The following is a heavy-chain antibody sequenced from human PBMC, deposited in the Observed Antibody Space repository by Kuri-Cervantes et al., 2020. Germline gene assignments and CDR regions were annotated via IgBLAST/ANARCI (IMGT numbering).Heavy chain of an antibody. CDR1: GGSFSGYY. V-gene: IGHV4-34*01. J-gene: IGHJ4*02. CDR2: INHSGST. CDR3: ARGPNYYDSSGRLDY. Sequence: SETLSLTCAVYGGSFSGYYWSWIRQPPGKGLEWIGEINHSGSTYYNPSLKSRVTISVDRSKNQFSLKLSSVTAADTAVYYCARGPNYYDSSGRLDYWGQGTLVTVSS. D-gene: IGHD3-22*01.